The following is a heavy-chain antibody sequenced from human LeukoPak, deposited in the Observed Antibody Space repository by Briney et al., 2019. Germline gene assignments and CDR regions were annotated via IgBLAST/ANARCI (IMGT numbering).Heavy chain of an antibody. J-gene: IGHJ4*02. CDR3: ARANYYGSGSYYRGIDY. D-gene: IGHD3-10*01. V-gene: IGHV1-2*06. CDR2: INPNSGGT. Sequence: ASVKVSCKASGYTFTGYYMHWVRQAPEQGLEWMGRINPNSGGTNYAQKFQGRVTMTRDTSISTAYMELSRLRSDDTAVYYCARANYYGSGSYYRGIDYWGQGTLVTVSS. CDR1: GYTFTGYY.